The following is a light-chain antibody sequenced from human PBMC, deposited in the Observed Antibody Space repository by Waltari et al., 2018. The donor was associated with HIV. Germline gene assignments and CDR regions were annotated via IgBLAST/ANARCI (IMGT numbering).Light chain of an antibody. Sequence: QSVLTQPPSASGTPGQRVTISCSGRSSNIGSNYVNWYQQLPGTAPKLLIYSNDQRPSGVPDRFSGPKSGTSASLAISGLQSGDEADYYCAAWDDSLNGPVFGGGTKLTVL. CDR1: SSNIGSNY. CDR2: SND. V-gene: IGLV1-44*01. CDR3: AAWDDSLNGPV. J-gene: IGLJ2*01.